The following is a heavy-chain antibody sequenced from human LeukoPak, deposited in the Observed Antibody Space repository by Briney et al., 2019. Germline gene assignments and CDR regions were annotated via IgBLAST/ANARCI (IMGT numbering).Heavy chain of an antibody. CDR2: INSDGSST. J-gene: IGHJ5*02. CDR1: GFTFSSYW. CDR3: ARDHPISGTFWFDP. Sequence: GGSLRLSCAASGFTFSSYWMHWVRQAPGKGLVWVSRINSDGSSTSYADSVKGRFTISRDNAKNTLYLQMNSLRAEDTAVYYRARDHPISGTFWFDPWGQGTLVTVSS. D-gene: IGHD1/OR15-1a*01. V-gene: IGHV3-74*01.